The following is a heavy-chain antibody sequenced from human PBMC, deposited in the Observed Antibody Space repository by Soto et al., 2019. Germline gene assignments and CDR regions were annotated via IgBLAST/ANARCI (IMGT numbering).Heavy chain of an antibody. CDR2: IYPGDSDT. CDR3: ADPIFYYGMDV. Sequence: PGESLKISCKGSGYIFTNYWIGWGRQMPGKGPEWMGIIYPGDSDTKYNPSFQGQVTISADKSITTTYLQWSSLKASDTAIYYCADPIFYYGMDVWGQGTTVTVSS. V-gene: IGHV5-51*01. D-gene: IGHD3-10*01. J-gene: IGHJ6*02. CDR1: GYIFTNYW.